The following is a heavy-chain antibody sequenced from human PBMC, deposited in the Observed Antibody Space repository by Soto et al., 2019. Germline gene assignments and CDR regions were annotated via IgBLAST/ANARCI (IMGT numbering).Heavy chain of an antibody. V-gene: IGHV4-30-4*01. Sequence: PLETLSHTCTVSGGSIRSGDYCWSWIRQPPGKGLEWIGYIYYSGSTYYNPSLKSRVTISVDTSKNQFSLKLSSVTAADTAVYYCARDGDYVQDGGGFAYYYYGMDVWGQGTTVTVSS. CDR1: GGSIRSGDYC. J-gene: IGHJ6*02. CDR3: ARDGDYVQDGGGFAYYYYGMDV. D-gene: IGHD4-17*01. CDR2: IYYSGST.